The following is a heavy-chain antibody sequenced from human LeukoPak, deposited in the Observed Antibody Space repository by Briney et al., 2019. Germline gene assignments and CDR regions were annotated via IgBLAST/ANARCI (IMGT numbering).Heavy chain of an antibody. CDR1: GYTFTGYY. J-gene: IGHJ4*02. D-gene: IGHD3-9*01. CDR2: INSSGGST. Sequence: ASVKVSCKASGYTFTGYYMHWVRQAPGQGLEWMGIINSSGGSTSYAQKFQGRVTMTRDTSTSTVYMELSSLRSEDTAVYYCARRGYDILTGLDYWGQGTLVTVSS. V-gene: IGHV1-46*01. CDR3: ARRGYDILTGLDY.